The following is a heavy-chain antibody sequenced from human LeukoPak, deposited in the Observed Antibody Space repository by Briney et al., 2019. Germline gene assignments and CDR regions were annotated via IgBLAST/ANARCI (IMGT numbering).Heavy chain of an antibody. CDR3: ASRTPHDILTGYYWVDYYMDV. Sequence: SETLSLNCTVSGGSISSGSYYWSWIRQPAGKGLEWIGRIYTSGSTNYNPSLKSRVTISVDTSKNQFSLKLSSVTAADTAVYYCASRTPHDILTGYYWVDYYMDVWGKGTTVTVSS. J-gene: IGHJ6*03. D-gene: IGHD3-9*01. CDR2: IYTSGST. CDR1: GGSISSGSYY. V-gene: IGHV4-61*02.